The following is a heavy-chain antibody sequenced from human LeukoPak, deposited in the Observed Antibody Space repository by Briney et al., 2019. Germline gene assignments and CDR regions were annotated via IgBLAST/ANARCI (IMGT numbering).Heavy chain of an antibody. J-gene: IGHJ3*02. D-gene: IGHD3-3*01. V-gene: IGHV4-59*01. CDR1: GGSISSYY. CDR3: ARVTYDFWSGALNAFDI. CDR2: IYYSGST. Sequence: PSETLSLTCTVSGGSISSYYWSWIRQPPGKGLEWIGYIYYSGSTNYNPSLKGRVTISVDTSKNQFSLKLSSVTAADTAVYYCARVTYDFWSGALNAFDIWGQGTMVTVSS.